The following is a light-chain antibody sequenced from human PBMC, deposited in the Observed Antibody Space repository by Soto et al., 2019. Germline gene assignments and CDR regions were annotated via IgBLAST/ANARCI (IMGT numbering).Light chain of an antibody. Sequence: QSVLTQPPSVSAAPGQKVTMSCSGSSSNIGNNYVSWYQQLPGTAPKLLIYDNNKRPSGIPDRFSGSKSGTSATLGITGLQTGDEPDYYCGTWDSSLSVVVFGGGTKLTVL. CDR3: GTWDSSLSVVV. V-gene: IGLV1-51*01. CDR1: SSNIGNNY. CDR2: DNN. J-gene: IGLJ2*01.